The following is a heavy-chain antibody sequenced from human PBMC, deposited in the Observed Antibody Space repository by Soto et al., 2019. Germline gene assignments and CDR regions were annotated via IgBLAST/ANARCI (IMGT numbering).Heavy chain of an antibody. J-gene: IGHJ4*02. CDR3: ARGGEYYYDSSGYYYIFHY. CDR1: GYSFTNYA. CDR2: INADNGNT. Sequence: GASVKVSCKTSGYSFTNYAMHWVRQAPGQSLGWMGWINADNGNTKYSQKFQGRVTITRDTSASTAYMELCSLRSEDTAVYYCARGGEYYYDSSGYYYIFHYWGQGTQVTVSS. V-gene: IGHV1-3*01. D-gene: IGHD3-22*01.